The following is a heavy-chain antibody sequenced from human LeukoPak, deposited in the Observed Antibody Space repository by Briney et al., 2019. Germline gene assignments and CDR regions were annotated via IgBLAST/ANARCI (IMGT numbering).Heavy chain of an antibody. D-gene: IGHD6-13*01. V-gene: IGHV3-23*01. Sequence: PGGSLRLSCAASGFTLSSYAMSWVRQAPGKGLEWVSAISGSGGSTYYADSVKGRFTISRDNSKNTLYLQMNSLRAEDTAVYYCAKDAPRYSSSWYGNFDYWGQGTLVTVSS. CDR2: ISGSGGST. J-gene: IGHJ4*02. CDR3: AKDAPRYSSSWYGNFDY. CDR1: GFTLSSYA.